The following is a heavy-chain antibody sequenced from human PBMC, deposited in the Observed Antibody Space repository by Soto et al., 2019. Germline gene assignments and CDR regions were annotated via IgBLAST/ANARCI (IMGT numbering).Heavy chain of an antibody. CDR1: GGSISNGGYY. Sequence: SETLSLTCTVSGGSISNGGYYWNWVRQHPGKGLEWIGYIHYSGSTWYNPSLESRVTISVDTSKNQFSLKLRSVTAADTAVYYCARVRGSGSYAAYYFDSWGQGTLVTVS. CDR2: IHYSGST. CDR3: ARVRGSGSYAAYYFDS. D-gene: IGHD3-10*01. V-gene: IGHV4-31*03. J-gene: IGHJ4*01.